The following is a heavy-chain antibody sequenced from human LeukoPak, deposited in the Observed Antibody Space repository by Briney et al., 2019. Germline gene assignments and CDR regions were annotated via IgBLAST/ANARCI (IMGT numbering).Heavy chain of an antibody. J-gene: IGHJ5*02. V-gene: IGHV4-31*03. CDR2: IYYSGST. CDR1: GGSISSGGYY. Sequence: SQTLSLTRTVSGGSISSGGYYWSWIRQHPGKGLEWIGYIYYSGSTYYNPFLKSRVTISVDTSKNQFSLKLSSVTAADTAVYYCARRRDIVVVPAATEGDWFDPWGQGTLVTVSS. CDR3: ARRRDIVVVPAATEGDWFDP. D-gene: IGHD2-2*01.